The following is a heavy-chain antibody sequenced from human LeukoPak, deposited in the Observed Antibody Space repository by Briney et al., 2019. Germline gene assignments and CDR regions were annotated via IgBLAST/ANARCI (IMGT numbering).Heavy chain of an antibody. J-gene: IGHJ4*02. Sequence: GGSLRLSCAASGLTFSSYAMSWVRQAPGKGVEWVSVISGSGDTTYYADSVRGRFTISRDNSKNTLYLQMNSLRAEDTAVYYCASKLRFLEWSMPFDYWSQGTLVTVSS. CDR3: ASKLRFLEWSMPFDY. CDR1: GLTFSSYA. D-gene: IGHD3-3*01. CDR2: ISGSGDTT. V-gene: IGHV3-23*01.